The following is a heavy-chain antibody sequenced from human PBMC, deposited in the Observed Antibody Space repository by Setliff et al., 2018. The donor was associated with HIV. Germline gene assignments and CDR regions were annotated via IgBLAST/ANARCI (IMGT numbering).Heavy chain of an antibody. J-gene: IGHJ5*02. V-gene: IGHV4-4*09. CDR1: GGSMTNFY. CDR3: ARLRLTTMMVVDCFDL. D-gene: IGHD2-21*01. Sequence: PSETLSLTCVVSGGSMTNFYWSWIRQPPGKGLEWIGYMYNGGSTNYNPSLQSRVTMSVDVSKNQFSLRLTSVTAADTGVYYCARLRLTTMMVVDCFDLWGQGTLVTVSS. CDR2: MYNGGST.